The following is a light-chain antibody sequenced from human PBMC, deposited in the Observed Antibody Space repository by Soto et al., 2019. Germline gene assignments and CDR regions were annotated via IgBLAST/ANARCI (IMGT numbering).Light chain of an antibody. J-gene: IGLJ2*01. CDR3: SSYGGTNNYVV. Sequence: QSALTQPPSASGSPGQSVTISCTGSNSDVGAYNYVSWYQQHPGKSPKLMIYEVTKRPSGVPDRFSGSKSGNTASLTVSGLQAEDEADYYCSSYGGTNNYVVFGGGPK. CDR2: EVT. V-gene: IGLV2-8*01. CDR1: NSDVGAYNY.